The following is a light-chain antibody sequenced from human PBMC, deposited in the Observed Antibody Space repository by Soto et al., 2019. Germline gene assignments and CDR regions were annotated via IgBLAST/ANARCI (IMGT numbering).Light chain of an antibody. J-gene: IGLJ2*01. CDR3: SSYTSTTTLVV. Sequence: QSVLTQPASVSGSPGQSITISCTGTSSDVGGYNYVSWYQQHPGKAPKLMIYDVSNRHSGVSNRFSGSKSGKTASLTISGLQAEDEADYYCSSYTSTTTLVVFGGGTKLTVL. CDR1: SSDVGGYNY. V-gene: IGLV2-14*03. CDR2: DVS.